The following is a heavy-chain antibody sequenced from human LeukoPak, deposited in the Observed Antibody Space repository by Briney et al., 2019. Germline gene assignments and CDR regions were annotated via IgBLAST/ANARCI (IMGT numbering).Heavy chain of an antibody. CDR3: ARVSSSXAPNWFD. CDR1: GYSLTSGYY. V-gene: IGHV4-38-2*02. CDR2: IHAAANT. J-gene: IGHJ5*01. D-gene: IGHD6-13*01. Sequence: SETLSLTCTVSGYSLTSGYYWAWIRQPPGKGLEWIGSIHAAANTYYNPSLKSRVTLSLDTSKNQFSLNLNSMTVADTAVYYCARVSSSXAPNWFD.